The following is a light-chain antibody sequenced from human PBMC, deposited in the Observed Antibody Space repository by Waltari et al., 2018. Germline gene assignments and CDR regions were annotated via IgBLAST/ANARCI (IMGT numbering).Light chain of an antibody. CDR1: SIDVGGYNY. CDR2: EVN. V-gene: IGLV2-8*01. Sequence: QSALTQPPSASGSRGQSVTISCTGTSIDVGGYNYVSWYQHHPGEAPKLMIFEVNKRPSGVPDRFSGSKSGNTASLTVSGLQAEDDADYYCSSYAGSNNLVFGTGTKVTVL. J-gene: IGLJ1*01. CDR3: SSYAGSNNLV.